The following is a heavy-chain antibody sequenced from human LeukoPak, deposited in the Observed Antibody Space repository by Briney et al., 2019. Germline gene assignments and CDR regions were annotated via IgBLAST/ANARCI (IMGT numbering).Heavy chain of an antibody. D-gene: IGHD3-16*02. J-gene: IGHJ4*02. V-gene: IGHV4-59*01. Sequence: SETLSLTCTVSGASISDYYCSWIRQPPGKGLEWIGYIHDSGGSKYNPSLKSRVTMSIDTSKNQFSVKLTSVTAADTAVYYCARARLGELLLVDDWGQGTLVTVSS. CDR2: IHDSGGS. CDR1: GASISDYY. CDR3: ARARLGELLLVDD.